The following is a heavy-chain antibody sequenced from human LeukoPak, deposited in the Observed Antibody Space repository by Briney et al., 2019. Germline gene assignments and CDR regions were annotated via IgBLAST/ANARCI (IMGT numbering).Heavy chain of an antibody. CDR1: GGSVSGYY. V-gene: IGHV4-59*08. CDR2: IYCSGLT. J-gene: IGHJ4*02. D-gene: IGHD1-26*01. Sequence: SETLSLTCTVSGGSVSGYYWTWIRQPPGKGLEWIGYIYCSGLTKYNPSLKSRVTISVDTSKNQLSLKLTSVTAADTAVYYCARLQPGKMGDYWGQGTLVTVSS. CDR3: ARLQPGKMGDY.